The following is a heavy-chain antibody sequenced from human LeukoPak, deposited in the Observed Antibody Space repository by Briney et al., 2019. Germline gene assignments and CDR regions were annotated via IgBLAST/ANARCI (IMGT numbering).Heavy chain of an antibody. V-gene: IGHV4-39*07. D-gene: IGHD4-23*01. Sequence: SETLSLTCTVSGGSISSSSYYWGWIRQPPGKGLEWIGSIYYSGSTYYNPPLKSRVTISVDTSKNQFSLKLSSVTAADTAVYYCARWGTVVTDNWFDPWGQGTLVTVSS. CDR2: IYYSGST. CDR1: GGSISSSSYY. J-gene: IGHJ5*02. CDR3: ARWGTVVTDNWFDP.